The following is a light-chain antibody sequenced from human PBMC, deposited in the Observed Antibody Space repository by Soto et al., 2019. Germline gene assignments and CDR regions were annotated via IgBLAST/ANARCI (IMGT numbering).Light chain of an antibody. V-gene: IGKV2-30*01. J-gene: IGKJ4*01. CDR2: EVS. Sequence: EVVMTQSPNSLPVTLGHPSSVSCMSSQSLLYSNGITYFNWFHQRPGQPPRRLIYEVSNRESGVPERLSGSGSGNDFTMKISRVEAEDVGLYYCMQGTHCPLTFGGGTKVDIK. CDR3: MQGTHCPLT. CDR1: QSLLYSNGITY.